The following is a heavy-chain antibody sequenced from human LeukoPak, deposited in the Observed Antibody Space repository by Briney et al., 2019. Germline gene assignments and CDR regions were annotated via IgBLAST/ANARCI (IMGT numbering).Heavy chain of an antibody. CDR2: IKQDGSEK. Sequence: GGSLTLSCAASGFTFSSYWMSWVRQAPGKGLEWVANIKQDGSEKYYVDSVKGRFTISRDNAKNSLYLQMNSLRAEDTAVYYCARDGLAAATLHWCFDLWGRGTLVTVSS. CDR1: GFTFSSYW. CDR3: ARDGLAAATLHWCFDL. V-gene: IGHV3-7*01. D-gene: IGHD2-15*01. J-gene: IGHJ2*01.